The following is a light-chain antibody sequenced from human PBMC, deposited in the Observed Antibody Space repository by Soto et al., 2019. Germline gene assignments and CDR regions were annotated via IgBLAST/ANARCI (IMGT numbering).Light chain of an antibody. V-gene: IGKV1-39*01. CDR1: QSISNY. J-gene: IGKJ4*01. CDR2: AAS. Sequence: DIQMTQSPSSLSASVGDSVTITCRASQSISNYLIWYQHKPGKAPHLLIFAASTLQSGVPSRFSGSGSGTDFTLTISSLQPEDFATYYCQQTYITPLTFGGGTKVDIK. CDR3: QQTYITPLT.